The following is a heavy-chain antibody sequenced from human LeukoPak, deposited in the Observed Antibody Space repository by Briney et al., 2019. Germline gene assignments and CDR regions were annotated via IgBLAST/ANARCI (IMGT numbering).Heavy chain of an antibody. J-gene: IGHJ5*02. CDR2: TYYRSKWSN. CDR3: ARATIRNCGSSTCYVDWFDP. V-gene: IGHV6-1*01. D-gene: IGHD2-2*01. CDR1: GDSVSSNSAA. Sequence: SQTLSLTCAISGDSVSSNSAAWNWIRQSPSRGLEWLGRTYYRSKWSNDYAVSVKSRITINPDTSKNQFSLQLNSVTPEDTAVYYCARATIRNCGSSTCYVDWFDPWGQGTLVTVSS.